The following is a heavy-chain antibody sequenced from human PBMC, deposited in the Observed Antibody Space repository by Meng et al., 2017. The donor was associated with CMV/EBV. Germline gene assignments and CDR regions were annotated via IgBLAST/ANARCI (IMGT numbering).Heavy chain of an antibody. CDR3: ARGNWNYRVYGMDV. Sequence: SVKVSCKASGGTFISYAISWVRQAPGQGLEWMGGIIPVFGTANYAQKFQGRVTITTDESTSTAYMELSSLRSEDTAVYYCARGNWNYRVYGMDVWGQGTTVTVSS. D-gene: IGHD1-7*01. V-gene: IGHV1-69*05. CDR2: IIPVFGTA. CDR1: GGTFISYA. J-gene: IGHJ6*02.